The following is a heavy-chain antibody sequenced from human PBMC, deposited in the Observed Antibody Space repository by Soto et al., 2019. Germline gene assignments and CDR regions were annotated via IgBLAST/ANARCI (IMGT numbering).Heavy chain of an antibody. Sequence: ASVKVSCKASGYTFTGYYMHWVRQAPGQGLEWMGWINPNSGGTNYAQKFQGRVTMTRDTSISTAYMELSRLRSDDTAVYYCARDPNYDSSGYQSGWFDPWGQGTLVTVSS. D-gene: IGHD3-22*01. V-gene: IGHV1-2*02. CDR2: INPNSGGT. J-gene: IGHJ5*02. CDR3: ARDPNYDSSGYQSGWFDP. CDR1: GYTFTGYY.